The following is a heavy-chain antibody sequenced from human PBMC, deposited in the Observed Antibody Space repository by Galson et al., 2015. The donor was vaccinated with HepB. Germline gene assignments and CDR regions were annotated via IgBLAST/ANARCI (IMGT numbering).Heavy chain of an antibody. Sequence: SVKVSCKASGYPFKSFAVNWVRQAPGQGLEWMGWINTYTGNPTYAQGFTGRFVFSVDTSVSTAYLQIIGLKAEDTAIYYCARDPRGYTRVGHGFDIWGQGTTVTVSS. CDR2: INTYTGNP. J-gene: IGHJ3*02. CDR1: GYPFKSFA. CDR3: ARDPRGYTRVGHGFDI. D-gene: IGHD3-3*01. V-gene: IGHV7-4-1*02.